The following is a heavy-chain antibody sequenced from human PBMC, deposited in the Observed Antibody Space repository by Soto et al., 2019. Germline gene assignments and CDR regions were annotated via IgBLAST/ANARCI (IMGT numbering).Heavy chain of an antibody. Sequence: EVQLVESGGGLVQPGGSLRLSCAASGFTFSSYSMNWVLQAPGKGLEWVSYISSSSSTIYYADSVKGRFTISRDNAKNSLYLQMNSLRDEDTAVYYCARDAPPRYDRDYYGMDVWGQGTTVTVSS. V-gene: IGHV3-48*02. D-gene: IGHD2-2*01. CDR3: ARDAPPRYDRDYYGMDV. J-gene: IGHJ6*02. CDR2: ISSSSSTI. CDR1: GFTFSSYS.